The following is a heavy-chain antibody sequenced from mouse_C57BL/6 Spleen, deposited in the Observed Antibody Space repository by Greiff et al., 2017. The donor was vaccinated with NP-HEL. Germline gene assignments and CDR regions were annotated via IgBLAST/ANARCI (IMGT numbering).Heavy chain of an antibody. CDR1: GFTFSDYG. CDR3: ARDSSGYGRYAMDY. Sequence: EVQGVESGGGLVKPGGSLKLSCAASGFTFSDYGMHWVRQAPEKGLEWVAYISSGSSTIYYADTVKGRFTISRDNAKNTLFLQMTSLRSEDTAMYYCARDSSGYGRYAMDYWGQGTSVTVSS. CDR2: ISSGSSTI. V-gene: IGHV5-17*01. D-gene: IGHD3-2*02. J-gene: IGHJ4*01.